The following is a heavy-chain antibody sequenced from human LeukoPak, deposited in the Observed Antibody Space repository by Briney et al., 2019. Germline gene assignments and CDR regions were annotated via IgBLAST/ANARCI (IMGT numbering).Heavy chain of an antibody. CDR1: GFTFGDYA. V-gene: IGHV3-9*01. D-gene: IGHD5-18*01. CDR3: AKDKSLGGYSYGSYDY. Sequence: PGGSLRLSCAASGFTFGDYAMHWVRQAPGKGLEWVSGISWNSGYTGYVDSVKGRFTISRDNAKNYLYLQMNSLRAEDTALYYCAKDKSLGGYSYGSYDYWGQGILVTVSS. CDR2: ISWNSGYT. J-gene: IGHJ4*02.